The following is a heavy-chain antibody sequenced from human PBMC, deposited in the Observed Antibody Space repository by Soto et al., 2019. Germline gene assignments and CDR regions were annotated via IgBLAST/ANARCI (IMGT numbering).Heavy chain of an antibody. Sequence: EVQLVESGGGLVQPGGSLRLSCAASGFTFSDHYMDWVRQAPGKGLEWVGRTRNKANSYNTEYAASVKGRFTISRDDSKNSLYLQMNSLKTEDTPVYYCASSLGYSCSGGCLNNYFAYWGQGTLVTVSS. CDR1: GFTFSDHY. V-gene: IGHV3-72*01. CDR2: TRNKANSYNT. CDR3: ASSLGYSCSGGCLNNYFAY. J-gene: IGHJ4*02. D-gene: IGHD2-15*01.